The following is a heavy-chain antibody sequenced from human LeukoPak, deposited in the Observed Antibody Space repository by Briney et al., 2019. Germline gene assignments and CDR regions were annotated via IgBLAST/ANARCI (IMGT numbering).Heavy chain of an antibody. Sequence: GGSLRLSCAASGFTFSSYAMSWVRQAPGKGLEWVSAISASGGSTYYADSVKGRFTISRDNSKNTLYLQMNSLRAEDTAVYYCYIPYYDTSSYKGYWGQGTLVTVSS. J-gene: IGHJ4*02. CDR2: ISASGGST. V-gene: IGHV3-23*01. D-gene: IGHD3-22*01. CDR3: YIPYYDTSSYKGY. CDR1: GFTFSSYA.